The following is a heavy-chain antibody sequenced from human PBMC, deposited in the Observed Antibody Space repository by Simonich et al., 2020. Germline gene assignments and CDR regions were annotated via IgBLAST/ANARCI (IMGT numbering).Heavy chain of an antibody. D-gene: IGHD3-10*01. CDR2: SNPNSGGT. V-gene: IGHV1-2*06. CDR1: GYTFTGYY. J-gene: IGHJ6*02. CDR3: ARVPGIYYYYGMDV. Sequence: GAEVKKPGASVKVSCKASGYTFTGYYWHWVRQAPGQGLEWMGRSNPNSGGTNYAQKFQGRVTMTRDPSISTAYMELSRLRSDDTAVYYCARVPGIYYYYGMDVWGQGTTVTVSS.